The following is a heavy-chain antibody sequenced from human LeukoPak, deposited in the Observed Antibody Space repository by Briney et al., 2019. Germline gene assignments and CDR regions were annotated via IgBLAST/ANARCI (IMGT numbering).Heavy chain of an antibody. Sequence: GGSLRLSCAASGFIFSSYWMSWVRQAPGKGLEWVANIKQDGGEKYYVDSVKGRFTISRDNAKNSLYLQMNSLRAEDTAVYYCAKGSLKIYCSGGSCSIDYWGQGTLVTVSS. J-gene: IGHJ4*02. CDR3: AKGSLKIYCSGGSCSIDY. CDR2: IKQDGGEK. D-gene: IGHD2-15*01. CDR1: GFIFSSYW. V-gene: IGHV3-7*03.